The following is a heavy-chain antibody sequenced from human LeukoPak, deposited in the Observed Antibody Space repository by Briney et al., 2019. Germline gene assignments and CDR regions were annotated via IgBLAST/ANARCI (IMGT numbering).Heavy chain of an antibody. D-gene: IGHD6-13*01. CDR1: GFTFSSYA. V-gene: IGHV3-30-3*01. CDR3: ARGRGIAAAFDY. J-gene: IGHJ4*02. Sequence: GGSLRLSCAASGFTFSSYAMYWVRQARGKGLEWVAVISYDGNNKYYADSVKGRFTISRDNSENTLYLQMNSLRSNDTAMYYCARGRGIAAAFDYWGQGTLVTVSS. CDR2: ISYDGNNK.